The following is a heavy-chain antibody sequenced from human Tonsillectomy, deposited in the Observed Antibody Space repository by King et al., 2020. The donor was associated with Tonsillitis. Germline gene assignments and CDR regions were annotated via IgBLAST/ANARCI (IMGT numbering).Heavy chain of an antibody. D-gene: IGHD3-22*01. CDR2: INPNSGST. CDR3: ARVKWVPEQYDSSAYDALDL. CDR1: GYTFSKYY. J-gene: IGHJ3*01. Sequence: QEQLVQSGAEVKKSGASVKISCKTSGYTFSKYYMHWVRQAPGQGPEWMGVINPNSGSTRYAQKFQGRVTMTRDTSTSTIYMDLRSLRSEDTGVYYCARVKWVPEQYDSSAYDALDLWGQGTKVTVSS. V-gene: IGHV1-46*03.